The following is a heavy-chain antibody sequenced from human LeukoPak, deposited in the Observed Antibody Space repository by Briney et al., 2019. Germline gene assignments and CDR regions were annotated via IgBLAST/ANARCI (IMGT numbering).Heavy chain of an antibody. CDR2: INIDGTMT. CDR3: AKGIVGVIATNYFDY. Sequence: PGGSLRLSCVASQFTFSDSWMHWVRQTPEKGLVWVSRINIDGTMTNYADSVKGRFTISRDNAKNTLYLQMNSLRAEDTAAYFCAKGIVGVIATNYFDYWGQGTLVTVSS. D-gene: IGHD3-22*01. V-gene: IGHV3-74*01. CDR1: QFTFSDSW. J-gene: IGHJ4*02.